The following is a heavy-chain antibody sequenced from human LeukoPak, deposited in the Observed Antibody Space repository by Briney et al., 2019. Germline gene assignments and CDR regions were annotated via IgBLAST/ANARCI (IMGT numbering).Heavy chain of an antibody. V-gene: IGHV3-30-3*01. CDR3: ARDRSGVVIIPVLSYYFDY. Sequence: GGSLRLSCAASGFTFSSYAMHWVRQAPGKGLEWVAVISYDGSNKYHADSVKGRFTISRDNSKNTLYLQMNSLRAEDTAVYYCARDRSGVVIIPVLSYYFDYWGQGTLVTVSS. CDR2: ISYDGSNK. J-gene: IGHJ4*02. D-gene: IGHD3-3*01. CDR1: GFTFSSYA.